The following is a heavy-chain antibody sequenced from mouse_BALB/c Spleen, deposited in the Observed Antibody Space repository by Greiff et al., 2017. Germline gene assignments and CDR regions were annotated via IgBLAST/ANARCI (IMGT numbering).Heavy chain of an antibody. CDR2: ISSGGSYT. J-gene: IGHJ4*01. Sequence: DVKLVESGGGLVKPGGSLKLSCAASGFTFSSYAMSWVRQSPEKRLEWVAEISSGGSYTYYPDTVTGRFTISRDNAKNTLYLEMSSLRSEDTAMYYCARDGYGNYGYAMDYWGQGTSVTVSS. D-gene: IGHD2-1*01. V-gene: IGHV5-9-4*01. CDR1: GFTFSSYA. CDR3: ARDGYGNYGYAMDY.